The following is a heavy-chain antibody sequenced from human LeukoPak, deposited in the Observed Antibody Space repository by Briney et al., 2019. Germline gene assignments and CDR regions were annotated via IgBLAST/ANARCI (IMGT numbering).Heavy chain of an antibody. D-gene: IGHD3-22*01. CDR2: IIPIFGTA. J-gene: IGHJ6*03. V-gene: IGHV1-69*06. CDR3: ARGAEDSSGYYLNYYYYYMDV. Sequence: ASVKVSCKASGGTFSSYAISWVRQAPGQGLEWMGRIIPIFGTANYAQKFQGRVTITADRSTSTAYMELGSLRSEDTAVYYCARGAEDSSGYYLNYYYYYMDVWGKGTTVTVSS. CDR1: GGTFSSYA.